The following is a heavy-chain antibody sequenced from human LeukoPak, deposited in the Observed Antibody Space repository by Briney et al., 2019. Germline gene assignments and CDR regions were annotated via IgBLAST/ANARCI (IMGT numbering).Heavy chain of an antibody. CDR1: GGTFSSYA. D-gene: IGHD4-23*01. CDR2: IIPILGIA. J-gene: IGHJ4*02. V-gene: IGHV1-69*04. Sequence: SVKVSCKASGGTFSSYAISWVRQAPGQGLEWMGRIIPILGIANYAQKFQGRVTITADKSTSTAYMELSSLRSEDTAVYYCARATVVTLYYFDYWGQGTLVTVSS. CDR3: ARATVVTLYYFDY.